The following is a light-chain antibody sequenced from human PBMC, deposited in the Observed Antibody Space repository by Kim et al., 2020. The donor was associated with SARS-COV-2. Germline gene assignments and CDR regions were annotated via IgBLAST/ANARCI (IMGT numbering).Light chain of an antibody. J-gene: IGLJ1*01. CDR3: QAWDSSTEV. CDR1: KLGDKY. Sequence: SYELTQPPSVSVSPGQTASITCSGDKLGDKYACWYQQKPGQSPVLVIYQDSKRPSGTPERFSGSNSGNTATLIISGTQAMDEADYYCQAWDSSTEVFGTG. CDR2: QDS. V-gene: IGLV3-1*01.